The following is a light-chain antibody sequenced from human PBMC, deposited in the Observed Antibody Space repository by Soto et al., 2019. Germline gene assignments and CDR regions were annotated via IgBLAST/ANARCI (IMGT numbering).Light chain of an antibody. V-gene: IGLV6-57*04. CDR2: EHN. Sequence: NFMLTQPHYVSESPGETVTISCTRTSGGIANNYVQWYQQRPGSAPTIVIYEHNQRPSGVPDRFSGSTDGSSNSASLTISGLQTEDEADYYCQSYDSSVVLFGGGTKVTVL. CDR1: SGGIANNY. CDR3: QSYDSSVVL. J-gene: IGLJ2*01.